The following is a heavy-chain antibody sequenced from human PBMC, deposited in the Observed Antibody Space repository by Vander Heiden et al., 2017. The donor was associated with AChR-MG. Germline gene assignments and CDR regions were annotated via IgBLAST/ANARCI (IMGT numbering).Heavy chain of an antibody. D-gene: IGHD3-22*01. J-gene: IGHJ5*02. V-gene: IGHV3-33*01. CDR2: IWYDGSNK. CDR1: GFTFSSYG. Sequence: QVQLVESGGGVVQPGRSLRLSCAASGFTFSSYGMHWVRQAPGKGLEWVAVIWYDGSNKYYADSVKGRFTISRDNSKNTLYLQMNSLRAEDTAVYYCARMGESYYDSSGYYNNWFDPWGQGTLVTVSS. CDR3: ARMGESYYDSSGYYNNWFDP.